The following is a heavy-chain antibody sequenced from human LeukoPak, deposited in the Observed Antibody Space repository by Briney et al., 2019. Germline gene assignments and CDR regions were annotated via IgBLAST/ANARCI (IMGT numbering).Heavy chain of an antibody. CDR1: GGSFSGYY. Sequence: SETLSLTCAVYGGSFSGYYWSWIRRPPGKGLEWIGEINHSGSTNYNPSLKSRVTISVDTSKNQFSLKLSSVTAADTAVYYCARDSGGYVYYYYMDVWGKGTTVTISS. D-gene: IGHD3-22*01. CDR2: INHSGST. J-gene: IGHJ6*03. V-gene: IGHV4-34*01. CDR3: ARDSGGYVYYYYMDV.